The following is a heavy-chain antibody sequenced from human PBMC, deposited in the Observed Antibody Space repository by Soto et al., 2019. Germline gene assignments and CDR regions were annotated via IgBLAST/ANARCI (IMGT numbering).Heavy chain of an antibody. CDR2: ISSSSGTI. Sequence: EVQLVESGGGLVQPGGSLRLSCAASGFTFSSYSMNWVRQAPGKGLEWASYISSSSGTIYYADSVKGRFTISRDNANNSLYLQMNSLRAEDTAVHYCARLGNAFDIWGQGTMVTVSS. V-gene: IGHV3-48*01. CDR1: GFTFSSYS. J-gene: IGHJ3*02. CDR3: ARLGNAFDI.